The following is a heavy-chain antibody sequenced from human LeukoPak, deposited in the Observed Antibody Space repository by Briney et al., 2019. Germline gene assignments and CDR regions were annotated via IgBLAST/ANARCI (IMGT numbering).Heavy chain of an antibody. CDR1: GFTFSSYW. CDR2: IKQDGSEK. CDR3: AREAYSYGYDWFDP. Sequence: GGSLRLSCAASGFTFSSYWMSWVRQAPGKGLEWVANIKQDGSEKYYVDSVKGRFTIPRDNAKNSLYLQMNSLRAEDTAVYYCAREAYSYGYDWFDPWGQGTLVTVSS. D-gene: IGHD5-18*01. J-gene: IGHJ5*02. V-gene: IGHV3-7*01.